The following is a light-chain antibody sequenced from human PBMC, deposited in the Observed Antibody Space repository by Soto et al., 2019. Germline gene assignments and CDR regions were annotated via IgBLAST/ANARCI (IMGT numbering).Light chain of an antibody. CDR3: QSYDSSLSGVV. CDR2: GNN. V-gene: IGLV1-40*01. J-gene: IGLJ2*01. CDR1: SSNIGAGYD. Sequence: QSALTQPPSVSGAPGQRVTISCTGSSSNIGAGYDAHWYQQIPGTAPKLLIHGNNNRPSGVPDRFSGSKSGTSASLAITGLQAEDEADYYCQSYDSSLSGVVFGGGTQLTVL.